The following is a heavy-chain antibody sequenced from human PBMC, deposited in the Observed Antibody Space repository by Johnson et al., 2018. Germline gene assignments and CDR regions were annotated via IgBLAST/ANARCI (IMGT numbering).Heavy chain of an antibody. V-gene: IGHV3-13*01. CDR2: IGPAGDT. D-gene: IGHD5-12*01. Sequence: VQLVQSGGGLVQXGGSXRLXCAASGFTFSSYDMHWVRHATGKGLEWVSAIGPAGDTYYPGSVKGRFTISRENAKNSLYLQMNSLRAGDTAGYYCARDSGFDAFDIWGQGTMVTVSS. J-gene: IGHJ3*02. CDR3: ARDSGFDAFDI. CDR1: GFTFSSYD.